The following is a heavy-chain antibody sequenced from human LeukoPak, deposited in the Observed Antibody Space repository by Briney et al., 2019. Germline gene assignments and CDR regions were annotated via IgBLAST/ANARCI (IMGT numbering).Heavy chain of an antibody. D-gene: IGHD2-2*01. Sequence: GGSLRLSCAASGFTVSSNYMSWVRQAPGRGLEWVSVIYSGGSTYYADSVKGRFTISRDNSKNTLYLQMNSLRAEDTAVYYCARDRREGYCSSTSCYYYYGMYVWGQGTTVTVSS. CDR3: ARDRREGYCSSTSCYYYYGMYV. V-gene: IGHV3-53*01. CDR1: GFTVSSNY. CDR2: IYSGGST. J-gene: IGHJ6*02.